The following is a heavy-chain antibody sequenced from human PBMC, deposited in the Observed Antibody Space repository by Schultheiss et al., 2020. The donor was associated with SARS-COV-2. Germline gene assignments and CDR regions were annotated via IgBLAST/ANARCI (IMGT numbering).Heavy chain of an antibody. D-gene: IGHD6-19*01. CDR3: ARGTAVALSWFDP. Sequence: SETLSLTCAVSGYSISSGYYWGWIRQPPGKGLEWIGSIYHSGSTYHNPSIKSRVTISVDTSKNQFSLKLSSVTAADTAVYYCARGTAVALSWFDPWGQGTLVTVSS. V-gene: IGHV4-38-2*01. J-gene: IGHJ5*02. CDR2: IYHSGST. CDR1: GYSISSGYY.